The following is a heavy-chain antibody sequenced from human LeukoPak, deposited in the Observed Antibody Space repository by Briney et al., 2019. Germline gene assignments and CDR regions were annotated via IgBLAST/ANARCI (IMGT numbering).Heavy chain of an antibody. V-gene: IGHV4-59*12. J-gene: IGHJ4*02. CDR2: IYYSGST. D-gene: IGHD3-22*01. CDR1: GGSISSYY. CDR3: ARGDSSGYPMIDY. Sequence: PSETLSLTCTVSGGSISSYYWSWIRQPPGKGLEWIGYIYYSGSTNYNPSLKSRVAISVDTSKNQFSLKLSSVTAADTAVYYCARGDSSGYPMIDYWGQGTLVTVSS.